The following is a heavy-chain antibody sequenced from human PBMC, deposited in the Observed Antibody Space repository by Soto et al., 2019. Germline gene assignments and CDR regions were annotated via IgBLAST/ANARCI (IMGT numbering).Heavy chain of an antibody. Sequence: QVQLVESGGGVVQPGRSLRLSCAASGLTFSSYGMHWVRQAPGKGLEWVAVIRYDGSNKYYADSVKGRFTISRDNSKNTLFLQMDSLRAEDTAVYYCARGSSWYLDHWGQGTLVTVSS. J-gene: IGHJ4*02. D-gene: IGHD6-13*01. CDR3: ARGSSWYLDH. CDR1: GLTFSSYG. V-gene: IGHV3-33*01. CDR2: IRYDGSNK.